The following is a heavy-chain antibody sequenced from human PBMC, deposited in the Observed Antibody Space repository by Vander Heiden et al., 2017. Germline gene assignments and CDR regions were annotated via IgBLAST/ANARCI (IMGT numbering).Heavy chain of an antibody. CDR1: GFTFGQYY. V-gene: IGHV3-74*01. Sequence: EVQLVESGGGSVQPGGSRRLSCVGSGFTFGQYYIHWMRQAPGKGLVWVSNINSDGSITNYADSARGRFIISRDNARSTVYLQMNDLRAEDTAVYYCARGNYGMDVWGQGSTVTVSS. CDR3: ARGNYGMDV. J-gene: IGHJ6*02. CDR2: INSDGSIT.